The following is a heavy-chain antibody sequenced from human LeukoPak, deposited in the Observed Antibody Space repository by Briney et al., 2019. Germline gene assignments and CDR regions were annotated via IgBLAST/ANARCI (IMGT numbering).Heavy chain of an antibody. J-gene: IGHJ3*02. V-gene: IGHV1-2*02. CDR2: INPNSGGT. Sequence: ASVKVSCKASGYTFTGYYMHWVRQAPGQGLEWMGWINPNSGGTNYAQKFQGRVTMTRDTSISTAYMELSRLRSDDTAVYYCARVRDGYNDAYDIWGQGTMVTVSS. D-gene: IGHD5-24*01. CDR3: ARVRDGYNDAYDI. CDR1: GYTFTGYY.